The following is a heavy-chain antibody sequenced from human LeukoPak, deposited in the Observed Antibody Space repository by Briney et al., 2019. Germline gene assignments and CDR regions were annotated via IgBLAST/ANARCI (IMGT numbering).Heavy chain of an antibody. D-gene: IGHD3-10*01. J-gene: IGHJ4*02. CDR3: ARHGFGDGDVDY. CDR2: IYYSGST. CDR1: GGSISSYY. Sequence: SETLSLTCTVSGGSISSYYWSWIRQPPGKGLEWIGYIYYSGSTNYIPSLESRVTISVDTSKNQFSLKLSSVTAADTAVYYCARHGFGDGDVDYWGQGTLVTVSS. V-gene: IGHV4-59*08.